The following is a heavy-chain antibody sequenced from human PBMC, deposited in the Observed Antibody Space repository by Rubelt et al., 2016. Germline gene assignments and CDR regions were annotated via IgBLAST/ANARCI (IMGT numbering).Heavy chain of an antibody. D-gene: IGHD3-22*01. V-gene: IGHV4-34*01. CDR3: ARGKEGLGVTMMDY. J-gene: IGHJ4*02. CDR1: GGSFSGYY. CDR2: INHSGST. Sequence: QVQLQQWGAGLLKPSETLSLTCAVYGGSFSGYYWSWIRQPPGKGLEWIGEINHSGSTNYNPSLKSRVTRSGDTSKNQFSLKLSSVTAADTAVYYCARGKEGLGVTMMDYWGQGTLVTVSS.